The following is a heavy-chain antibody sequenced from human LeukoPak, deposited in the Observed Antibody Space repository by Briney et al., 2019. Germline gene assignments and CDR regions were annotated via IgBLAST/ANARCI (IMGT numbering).Heavy chain of an antibody. CDR1: GGSISSYY. V-gene: IGHV4-4*07. Sequence: SETLYLTCTASGGSISSYYMSWVRQPPGKGLEWIGRIYTSGGTNYNPSNMSRITMSVDTSKNQFSLKLSSVTAGDTAEYYGARDGGVRGVNWFDSWGQGTLVTVSS. D-gene: IGHD3-10*01. CDR2: IYTSGGT. J-gene: IGHJ5*01. CDR3: ARDGGVRGVNWFDS.